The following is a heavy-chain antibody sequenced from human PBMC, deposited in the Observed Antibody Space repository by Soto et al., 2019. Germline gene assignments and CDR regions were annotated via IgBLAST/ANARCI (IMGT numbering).Heavy chain of an antibody. CDR1: GGSISSGGYS. D-gene: IGHD2-2*01. V-gene: IGHV4-30-2*01. CDR3: ASISTSYYYGMDV. Sequence: QLQLQESGSGLVKPSQTLSLTCAVSGGSISSGGYSWSWIRQPPGKGLEWIGYIYHSGSTYYNPSLQSRATISVDRSKDQFSLKLRSVTAADTAVYYCASISTSYYYGMDVWGQGTTVTVSS. CDR2: IYHSGST. J-gene: IGHJ6*02.